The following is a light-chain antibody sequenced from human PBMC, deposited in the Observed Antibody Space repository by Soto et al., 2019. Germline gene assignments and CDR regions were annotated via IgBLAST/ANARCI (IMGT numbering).Light chain of an antibody. CDR1: QGISSY. CDR2: AAS. V-gene: IGKV1-8*01. Sequence: AIRMTQSPSSLSASTGDRVTITCRASQGISSYLAWYQQKPGKAPKLLIYAASTLQSGVPSRFSGSGSGTDFTITISCLQSEDFATYYCQQYYSYPTWTFGQGTKVEIK. CDR3: QQYYSYPTWT. J-gene: IGKJ1*01.